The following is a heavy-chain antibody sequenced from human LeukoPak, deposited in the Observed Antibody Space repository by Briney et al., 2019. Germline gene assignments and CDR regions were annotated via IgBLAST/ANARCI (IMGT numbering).Heavy chain of an antibody. D-gene: IGHD2-8*02. V-gene: IGHV3-7*01. Sequence: GGSLRLSCAASGFTFSDYSINWVRQAPGKGLEWVANIYPGGSEKYYLASVKGRFTISRVNAENSLYLQMKNLRAEDTAVYYCARELVVGPAEYFQHWGQGTLVTVSS. CDR1: GFTFSDYS. J-gene: IGHJ1*01. CDR2: IYPGGSEK. CDR3: ARELVVGPAEYFQH.